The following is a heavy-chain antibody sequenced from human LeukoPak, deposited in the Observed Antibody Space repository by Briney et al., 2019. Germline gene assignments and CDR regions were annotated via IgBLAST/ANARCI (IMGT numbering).Heavy chain of an antibody. CDR1: GYSINFGHL. Sequence: PSETLSPTCDVSGYSINFGHLWGWIRQPPGKGLEWIASINHSGRTYYTPSLKSRVTISVDTLKNQFSLKVTSVTAEDTAMYFCARESSAVAHTMMRDWLDPWGQGTLVTVSS. J-gene: IGHJ5*02. CDR3: ARESSAVAHTMMRDWLDP. V-gene: IGHV4-38-2*02. D-gene: IGHD3-22*01. CDR2: INHSGRT.